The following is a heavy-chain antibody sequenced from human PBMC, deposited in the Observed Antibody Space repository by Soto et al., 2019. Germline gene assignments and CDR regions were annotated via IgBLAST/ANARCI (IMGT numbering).Heavy chain of an antibody. Sequence: GGSLRLCCAACGVTVRSYGMSWVGQAKGKGLDWLSAITGIGRSTSYAASVKGRFTISRDNSKNTLYLQMNSLRAEDTAVYYCAKSIYEYYDILTGSEAFDIWVHGTMVPVSS. V-gene: IGHV3-23*01. CDR3: AKSIYEYYDILTGSEAFDI. CDR2: ITGIGRST. J-gene: IGHJ3*02. D-gene: IGHD3-9*01. CDR1: GVTVRSYG.